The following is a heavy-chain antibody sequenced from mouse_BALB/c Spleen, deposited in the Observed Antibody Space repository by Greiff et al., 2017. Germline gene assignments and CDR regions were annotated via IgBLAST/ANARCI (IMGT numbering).Heavy chain of an antibody. CDR2: IISNGGST. V-gene: IGHV5-6-2*01. Sequence: DVLLVESGGGLVKLGGSLKLSCAASGFTFSSYYMSWVRQTPEKRLELVAAIISNGGSTYYPDTVKGRFTISRDNAKNTLYLQMSSLKSEDTALYYCARGDYYDSGFAYWGQGTLVTVSA. J-gene: IGHJ3*01. CDR1: GFTFSSYY. D-gene: IGHD1-1*01. CDR3: ARGDYYDSGFAY.